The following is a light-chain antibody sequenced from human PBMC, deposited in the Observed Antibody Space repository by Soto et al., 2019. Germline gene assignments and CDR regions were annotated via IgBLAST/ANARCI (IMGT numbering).Light chain of an antibody. CDR2: EVN. CDR3: TSYTSSNTPV. J-gene: IGLJ3*02. CDR1: SSDVGGYNY. Sequence: QSVLTQPASVSGSPGQSIAISCTGTSSDVGGYNYVSWYQQHPGKAPKLMIYEVNNRPSGVSNRFSGSKSGNTASLTISGLQAEDEADYYCTSYTSSNTPVFGGGTKVTVL. V-gene: IGLV2-14*01.